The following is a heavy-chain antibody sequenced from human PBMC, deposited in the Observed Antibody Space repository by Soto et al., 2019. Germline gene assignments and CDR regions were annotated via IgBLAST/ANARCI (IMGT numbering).Heavy chain of an antibody. CDR2: ISYDGGNT. CDR1: GFTFSTYA. J-gene: IGHJ6*02. CDR3: ARGGYCNSTSCYRYGMDV. V-gene: IGHV3-30-3*01. D-gene: IGHD2-2*01. Sequence: GGSLRLSCAASGFTFSTYAFHWVRQAPGKGLEWVALISYDGGNTYYADSVKGRFTISRDSSKNTLYLQMNSLRAEDTAVFYCARGGYCNSTSCYRYGMDVWGQGTTVTVSS.